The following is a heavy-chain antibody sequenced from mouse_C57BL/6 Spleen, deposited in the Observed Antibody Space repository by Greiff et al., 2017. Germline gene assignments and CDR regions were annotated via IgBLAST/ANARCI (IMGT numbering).Heavy chain of an antibody. V-gene: IGHV1-82*01. D-gene: IGHD2-5*01. J-gene: IGHJ2*01. CDR1: GYAFSSSW. CDR2: IYPGDGDT. CDR3: ARGYYSNYYFDY. Sequence: QVHVKQSGPELVKPGASVKISCKASGYAFSSSWMNWVKQRPGKGLEWIGRIYPGDGDTNYNGKFKGKATLTADKSSSTAYMQLSSLTSEDSAVYFCARGYYSNYYFDYWGQGTTLTVSS.